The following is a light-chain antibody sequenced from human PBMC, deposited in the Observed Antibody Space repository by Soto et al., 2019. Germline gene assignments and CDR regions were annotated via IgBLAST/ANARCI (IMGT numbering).Light chain of an antibody. CDR2: YAS. Sequence: EVVLTQSPDTLSVSPGDRATLSCRASQTVSSNLAWYQQKPGQAPRLLIYYASTRATGVPARFSGSGSGTDFTLTISSRQSEDFAVYYCQQYHKWPITFGQGARLEVK. V-gene: IGKV3-15*01. J-gene: IGKJ5*01. CDR3: QQYHKWPIT. CDR1: QTVSSN.